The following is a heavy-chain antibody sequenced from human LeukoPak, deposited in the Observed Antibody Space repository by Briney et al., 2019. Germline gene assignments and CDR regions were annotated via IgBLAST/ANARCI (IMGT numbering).Heavy chain of an antibody. CDR2: ISAGNGNT. CDR1: GYTFTSYA. J-gene: IGHJ4*02. CDR3: ARDSGSGSNDY. D-gene: IGHD1-26*01. Sequence: ASVKVSCKASGYTFTSYASHWVRQAPGQRLEWMGWISAGNGNTKYSQNFQGRVTFISNTSATTAFMELSSLRSEDAAVYYCARDSGSGSNDYWGQGTLVTVSS. V-gene: IGHV1-3*01.